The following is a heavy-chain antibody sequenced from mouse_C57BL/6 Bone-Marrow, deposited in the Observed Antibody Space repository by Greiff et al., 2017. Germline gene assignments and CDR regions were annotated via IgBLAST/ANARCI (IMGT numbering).Heavy chain of an antibody. CDR3: AIYGYGYWYVDV. V-gene: IGHV1-74*01. CDR2: IHPPASDT. Sequence: QVQLQQPGAELVKPGASVKVSCKASGYTFTSYWMHWVKQRPGQGLEWIVRIHPPASDTNYNQKFKGKATLTVDKSSSTAYMQLSSLTSGDSAVYYGAIYGYGYWYVDVWGRGTTVTVSA. J-gene: IGHJ1*03. CDR1: GYTFTSYW. D-gene: IGHD2-2*01.